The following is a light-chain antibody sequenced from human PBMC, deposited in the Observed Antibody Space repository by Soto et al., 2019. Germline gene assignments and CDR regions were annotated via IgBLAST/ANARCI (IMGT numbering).Light chain of an antibody. V-gene: IGKV3-20*01. CDR1: QSVGSNY. Sequence: EIVLTQSPGTLSLSPGESVTLSCRASQSVGSNYLAWYQQKPGQAPRLLIYGASNRATGIQDRFSGSGSGTDFTLTISRLEREDFAVYYCQEYGSSRTFGQGTKVEIE. CDR2: GAS. CDR3: QEYGSSRT. J-gene: IGKJ1*01.